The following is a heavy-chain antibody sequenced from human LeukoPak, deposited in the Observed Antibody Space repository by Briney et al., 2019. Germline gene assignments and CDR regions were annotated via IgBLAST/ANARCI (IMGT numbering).Heavy chain of an antibody. V-gene: IGHV5-10-1*01. CDR1: GYSFTTYW. CDR2: IDPSASYT. Sequence: GESRRISCKGSGYSFTTYWISWVRQMPGKGLEWMGRIDPSASYTNYSPSFQGHVTISADKSISTAYLQWSSLKASDTAIFYCARHAVSGRYDFWGQGTLVTVSS. D-gene: IGHD6-19*01. J-gene: IGHJ4*02. CDR3: ARHAVSGRYDF.